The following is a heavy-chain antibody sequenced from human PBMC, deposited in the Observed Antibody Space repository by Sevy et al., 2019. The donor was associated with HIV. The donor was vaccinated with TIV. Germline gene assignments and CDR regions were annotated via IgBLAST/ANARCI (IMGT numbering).Heavy chain of an antibody. D-gene: IGHD3-10*01. CDR1: GYIFTSYD. CDR2: MNPNSGTT. J-gene: IGHJ5*01. Sequence: ASVKVSCKASGYIFTSYDINWVRQAAGQGLEWMGWMNPNSGTTGYAQKFQGRVTMTRNTSTSTAYMELSSLGYEDTAVYYCARGVHLAAGRFFDSWGQGTLVTVSS. CDR3: ARGVHLAAGRFFDS. V-gene: IGHV1-8*01.